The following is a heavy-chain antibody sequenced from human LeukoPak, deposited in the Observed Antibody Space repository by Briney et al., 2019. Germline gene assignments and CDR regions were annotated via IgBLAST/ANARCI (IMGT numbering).Heavy chain of an antibody. J-gene: IGHJ4*02. D-gene: IGHD3-16*02. CDR2: ISSSSSYI. Sequence: GGSLRLSCAASGFTFSTYSMNWVRQAPGKGLEWVSSISSSSSYIYYADSVKGRFTISRDNSKNTLYLQMNSLRAEDTAVYYCAKDLTITFGGVIATGNYFDYWGQGTLVTVPS. CDR3: AKDLTITFGGVIATGNYFDY. V-gene: IGHV3-21*01. CDR1: GFTFSTYS.